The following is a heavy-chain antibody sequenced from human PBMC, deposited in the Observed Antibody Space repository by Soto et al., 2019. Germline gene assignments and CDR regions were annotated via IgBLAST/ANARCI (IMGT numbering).Heavy chain of an antibody. CDR2: SRNRGNSYTT. V-gene: IGHV3-72*01. CDR3: AKTTYGSGSYYFDS. J-gene: IGHJ4*02. CDR1: GFTFSDHY. Sequence: EVQLVESGGGLVQPGGSLRLSCAASGFTFSDHYMDWVRQAPGKGLEWVGRSRNRGNSYTTEYVASVKGRFIISRDASNNLLYLQMISLETEDTAVYFCAKTTYGSGSYYFDSWGQGTLVTVSS. D-gene: IGHD3-10*01.